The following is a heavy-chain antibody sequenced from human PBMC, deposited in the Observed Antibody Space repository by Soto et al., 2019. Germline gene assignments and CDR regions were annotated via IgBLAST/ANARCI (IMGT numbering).Heavy chain of an antibody. CDR1: CGSISSSLYY. D-gene: IGHD3-22*01. J-gene: IGHJ5*02. CDR3: ARVDYDSTWFDP. CDR2: IYYSGST. V-gene: IGHV4-39*07. Sequence: SAPLSLTCTVSCGSISSSLYYWGWIREPPGKGLEWIGSIYYSGSTYYNPSLKSLVTISVVTSKNQFSLKLSSVTAADTAGYYCARVDYDSTWFDPWGQGRLVNVSS.